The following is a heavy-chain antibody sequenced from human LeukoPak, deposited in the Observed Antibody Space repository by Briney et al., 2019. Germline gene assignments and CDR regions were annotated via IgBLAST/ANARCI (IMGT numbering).Heavy chain of an antibody. CDR3: ARGPRVATIFTPTHGMRFDY. V-gene: IGHV4-30-4*01. CDR1: GGSISSGDYY. Sequence: SETLSLTCTVSGGSISSGDYYWSWIRQPPGKGLEWIGYIYYSGSTYYNPSLKSRVTISVDTSKNQFSLKLSSVTAADTAVYYCARGPRVATIFTPTHGMRFDYWGQGTLVTVSS. J-gene: IGHJ4*02. D-gene: IGHD5-12*01. CDR2: IYYSGST.